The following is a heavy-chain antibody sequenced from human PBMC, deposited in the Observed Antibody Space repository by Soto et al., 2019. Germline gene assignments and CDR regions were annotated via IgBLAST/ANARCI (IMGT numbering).Heavy chain of an antibody. CDR2: ISGSGYDI. V-gene: IGHV3-23*01. J-gene: IGHJ4*02. CDR1: GFTFNDCA. Sequence: GGSLRLSCAASGFTFNDCAMSWVRQAPGKGLEWVSSISGSGYDIYYADSVKGRFTISRDNRKNMVYLQMDNLRADDTAVYFCAKSRQRATIFGVVINGFDYWGQGTLVNVSS. D-gene: IGHD3-3*01. CDR3: AKSRQRATIFGVVINGFDY.